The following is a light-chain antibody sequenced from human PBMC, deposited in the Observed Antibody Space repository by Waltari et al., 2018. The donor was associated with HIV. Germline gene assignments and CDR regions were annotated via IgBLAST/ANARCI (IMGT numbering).Light chain of an antibody. CDR1: QRVRSSY. CDR3: QQYDSSPRS. CDR2: GAS. Sequence: EVVLTQSPGTLSLSPGDRATLSCRASQRVRSSYLAWFQQKPGQAPRLLIYGASTRATGIPNRFSGSESETDFTLTISRLEPEDFAVYYCQQYDSSPRSFGQGTKVEI. J-gene: IGKJ1*01. V-gene: IGKV3-20*01.